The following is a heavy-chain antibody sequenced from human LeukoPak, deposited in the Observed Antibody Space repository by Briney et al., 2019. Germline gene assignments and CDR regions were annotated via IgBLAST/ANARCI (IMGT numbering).Heavy chain of an antibody. CDR1: GGSFSGYY. V-gene: IGHV4-34*01. CDR3: AREGRDGYNSFDY. J-gene: IGHJ4*02. D-gene: IGHD5-24*01. CDR2: INHSGST. Sequence: PSETLSLTCADYGGSFSGYYWRWIRQPPGKGLEWIGEINHSGSTNYNPSLKSRVTISVDTSKNQFSLKLSSVTAADTAVYYCAREGRDGYNSFDYWGQGTLVTVSS.